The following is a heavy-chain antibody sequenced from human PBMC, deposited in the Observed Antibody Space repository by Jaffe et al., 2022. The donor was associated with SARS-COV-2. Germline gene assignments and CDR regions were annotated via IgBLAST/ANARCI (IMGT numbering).Heavy chain of an antibody. CDR3: ARGRITMIVVVTKKPDPPDY. Sequence: QVQLVESGGGVVQPGRSLRLSCAASGFTFSSYAMHWVRQAPGKGLEWVAVISYDGSNKYYADSVKGRFTISRDNSKNTLYLQMNSLRAEDTAVYYCARGRITMIVVVTKKPDPPDYWGQGTLVTVSS. V-gene: IGHV3-30-3*01. CDR2: ISYDGSNK. D-gene: IGHD3-22*01. J-gene: IGHJ4*02. CDR1: GFTFSSYA.